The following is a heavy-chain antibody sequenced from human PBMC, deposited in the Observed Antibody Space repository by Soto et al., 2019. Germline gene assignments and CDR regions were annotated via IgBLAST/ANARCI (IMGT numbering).Heavy chain of an antibody. CDR1: GYTFNSFG. D-gene: IGHD3-3*01. V-gene: IGHV1-18*01. J-gene: IGHJ4*02. CDR2: ISGYNANT. CDR3: ATYFWSGRLPYHFDF. Sequence: QVQLVQSGPEVKKPGASVKVSCKGSGYTFNSFGISWVRQAPGQGLEWMGWISGYNANTKYAQKFQGRGTMTTDTSTSTAYMELRSLRSDDTAVYYCATYFWSGRLPYHFDFWGQGTLVTVSS.